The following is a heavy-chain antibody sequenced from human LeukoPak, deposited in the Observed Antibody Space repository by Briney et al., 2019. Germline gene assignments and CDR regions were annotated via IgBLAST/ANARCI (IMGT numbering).Heavy chain of an antibody. CDR3: ARDGIYDYVWGSYRHYIDY. D-gene: IGHD3-16*02. J-gene: IGHJ4*02. CDR1: GYTFTSYG. V-gene: IGHV1-18*01. Sequence: GASVKVSCKASGYTFTSYGISWVRQAPGQGLEWMGWISAYNGNTNYAQKLQGRVTMTTDTPTSTAYMELRSLRSDDTAVYYCARDGIYDYVWGSYRHYIDYWGQGTLVTVSS. CDR2: ISAYNGNT.